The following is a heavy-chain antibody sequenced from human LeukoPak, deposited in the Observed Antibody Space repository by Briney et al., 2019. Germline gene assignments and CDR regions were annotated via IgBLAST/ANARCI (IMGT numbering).Heavy chain of an antibody. CDR2: TYYRSRWYN. Sequence: SQTLSLTCAISGDSVSSNSAAWNWIRQSPSRGLEWLGRTYYRSRWYNDYAVSVKSRITINPDTSKNQFSLHLNTVTPEDTAVYNCARETKYSSGWYGSNCYYYGMDVWGQGTTVTVSS. CDR1: GDSVSSNSAA. D-gene: IGHD6-19*01. V-gene: IGHV6-1*01. J-gene: IGHJ6*02. CDR3: ARETKYSSGWYGSNCYYYGMDV.